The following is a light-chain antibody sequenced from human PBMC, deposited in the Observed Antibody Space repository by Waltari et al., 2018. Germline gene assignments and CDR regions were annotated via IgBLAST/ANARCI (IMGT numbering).Light chain of an antibody. CDR2: GAS. Sequence: IVLTQSPGTLSLSPGERATLSCRASETVSRALAWYQQKPGQAPRLLIYGASTRAPGIPDRCSGSGSGTDFSLTISGLEPEDFAVYYCQHYVRLPATFGQGTKVEIK. CDR3: QHYVRLPAT. CDR1: ETVSRA. J-gene: IGKJ1*01. V-gene: IGKV3-20*01.